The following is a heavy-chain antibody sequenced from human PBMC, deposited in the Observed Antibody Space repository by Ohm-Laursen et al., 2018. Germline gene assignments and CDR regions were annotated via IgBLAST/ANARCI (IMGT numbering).Heavy chain of an antibody. CDR1: GGSVSSGSYF. J-gene: IGHJ4*02. D-gene: IGHD3-10*01. Sequence: SETLSLTCTVSGGSVSSGSYFWSWIRQPPGKGLEWIGYIYYSGSTNYNPSLKSRVTISVDTSKNQFSLKLSSVTAADTAVYYCARDRPRGMGGYFDYWGQGTLVTVSS. CDR2: IYYSGST. V-gene: IGHV4-61*01. CDR3: ARDRPRGMGGYFDY.